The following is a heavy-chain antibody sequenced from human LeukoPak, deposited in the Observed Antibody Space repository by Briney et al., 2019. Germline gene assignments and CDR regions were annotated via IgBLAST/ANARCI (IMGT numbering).Heavy chain of an antibody. CDR2: IYTSGST. D-gene: IGHD6-13*01. J-gene: IGHJ5*02. Sequence: ASETLSLTCTVPGGSISSGSYYWSWIRQPAGKGLEWIGRIYTSGSTNYNPSLKSRVTISVDTSKNQFSLKLSSVTAADTAVYYCARGGIGIAAAGSDPWGQGTLVTVSS. V-gene: IGHV4-61*02. CDR3: ARGGIGIAAAGSDP. CDR1: GGSISSGSYY.